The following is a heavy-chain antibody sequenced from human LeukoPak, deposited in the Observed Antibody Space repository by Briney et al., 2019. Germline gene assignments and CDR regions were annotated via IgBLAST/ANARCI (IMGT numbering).Heavy chain of an antibody. D-gene: IGHD3-9*01. CDR2: IYSRGST. CDR3: ARSLTGYSFIDY. V-gene: IGHV4-59*02. CDR1: GGSVSSYY. J-gene: IGHJ4*02. Sequence: PSETLSLTCTVSGGSVSSYYWNWMRQPPGKGLEWIGYIYSRGSTNYNPSLKSRVTISLDTSKNQFSLNPSSVTAADTAMYYCARSLTGYSFIDYWGQGTLVTVSS.